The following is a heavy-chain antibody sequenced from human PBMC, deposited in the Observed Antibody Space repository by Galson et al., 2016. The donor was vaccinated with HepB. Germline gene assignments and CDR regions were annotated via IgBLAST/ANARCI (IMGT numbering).Heavy chain of an antibody. J-gene: IGHJ4*02. V-gene: IGHV4-31*03. D-gene: IGHD6-19*01. Sequence: TLSLTCTVSGGSISTSGYYWTWIRQHPGQGLEWIGYIYYSGSTYYNPSLKSRVIISVDTSKNQFSLKLTSVTAADTAVYYCARRAGYSDYWGQGTLVTVSS. CDR1: GGSISTSGYY. CDR2: IYYSGST. CDR3: ARRAGYSDY.